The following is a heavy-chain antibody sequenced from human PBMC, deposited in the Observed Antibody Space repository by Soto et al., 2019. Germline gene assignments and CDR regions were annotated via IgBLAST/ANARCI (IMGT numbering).Heavy chain of an antibody. J-gene: IGHJ6*02. V-gene: IGHV3-74*03. D-gene: IGHD6-13*01. CDR1: GFTFSNYW. CDR2: VNNDGTDT. Sequence: EVQLVESGGGLVQPGGSLRLSCAASGFTFSNYWMYWVRQAPGKGLVWVSRVNNDGTDTTHADSVKGRFTISRDNAENTLYLKMTSLRAEDTAVYYCARGGLQHALDVWGQGSTVTVSS. CDR3: ARGGLQHALDV.